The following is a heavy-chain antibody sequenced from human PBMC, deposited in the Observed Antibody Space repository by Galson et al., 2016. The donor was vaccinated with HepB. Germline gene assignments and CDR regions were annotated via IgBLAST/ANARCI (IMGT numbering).Heavy chain of an antibody. CDR2: FDPEDGET. Sequence: SVKVSCKVSGYTLTELSMHWVRQAPGKGLEWMGVFDPEDGETIYAQKFQGRVTMTEDTSTDTAYMELSSLRSEDTAVYYCATGVVDWDASDIVVVPPGTYYYGMDVWGQGTTVTVSS. CDR1: GYTLTELS. J-gene: IGHJ6*02. D-gene: IGHD2-2*01. V-gene: IGHV1-24*01. CDR3: ATGVVDWDASDIVVVPPGTYYYGMDV.